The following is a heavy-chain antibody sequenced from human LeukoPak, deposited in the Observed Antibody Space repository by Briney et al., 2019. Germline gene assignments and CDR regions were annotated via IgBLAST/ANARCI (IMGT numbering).Heavy chain of an antibody. Sequence: SETLSLTCTVSGASISSTTYYWGWIRQPPRKGLEWIGSIYYSGNTYYSPSLMSRVTISVDTSKNQFSLKLSSVTAADTAVYYCASGRPARYYDYWGQGTLVTVSS. CDR2: IYYSGNT. CDR1: GASISSTTYY. CDR3: ASGRPARYYDY. D-gene: IGHD2-15*01. V-gene: IGHV4-39*07. J-gene: IGHJ4*02.